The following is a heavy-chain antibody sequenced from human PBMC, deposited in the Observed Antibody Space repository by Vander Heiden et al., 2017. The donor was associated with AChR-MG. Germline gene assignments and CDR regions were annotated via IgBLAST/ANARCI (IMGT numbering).Heavy chain of an antibody. CDR3: ARENYYYMDV. CDR2: IIPIFGTA. Sequence: QVPLVQSGAEVQKPGSSVKVPCKASAGTFSSYAISWVRQAPGQGLEWMGGIIPIFGTANYAQKFQGRVTITADKSTSTAYMELSSLRSEDTAVYYCARENYYYMDVWGKGTTVTVSS. V-gene: IGHV1-69*06. CDR1: AGTFSSYA. J-gene: IGHJ6*03.